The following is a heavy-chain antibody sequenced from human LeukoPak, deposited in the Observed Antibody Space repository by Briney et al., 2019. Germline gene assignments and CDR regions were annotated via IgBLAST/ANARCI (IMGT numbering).Heavy chain of an antibody. D-gene: IGHD3-22*01. Sequence: PSETLSLTCTVSGGSISSGSYYWSWIRQPAGKGLEWIGRIYTSGSTNYNPSLKSRVTMSVDTSKNQFSLRLSSATAADTAVYYCARGRDSSGYEYYFDYWGQGTLVTVSS. J-gene: IGHJ4*02. V-gene: IGHV4-61*02. CDR3: ARGRDSSGYEYYFDY. CDR1: GGSISSGSYY. CDR2: IYTSGST.